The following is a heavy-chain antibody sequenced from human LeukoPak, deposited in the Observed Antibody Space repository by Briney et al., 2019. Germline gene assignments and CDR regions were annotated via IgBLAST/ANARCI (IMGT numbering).Heavy chain of an antibody. J-gene: IGHJ4*02. CDR3: ARGGSPVGATNDY. D-gene: IGHD1-26*01. Sequence: PSETLSLTCAVYGGSFSGYYWSWIRQPPGKGLEWIGEINHSGSTNYNPSLKSRVTISVDTSKNQSSLKLSSVTAADTAVYHCARGGSPVGATNDYWGQGTLVTVSS. V-gene: IGHV4-34*01. CDR2: INHSGST. CDR1: GGSFSGYY.